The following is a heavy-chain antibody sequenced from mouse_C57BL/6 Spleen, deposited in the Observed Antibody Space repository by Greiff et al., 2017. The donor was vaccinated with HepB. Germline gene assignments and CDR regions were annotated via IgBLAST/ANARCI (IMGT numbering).Heavy chain of an antibody. CDR1: GYTFTDYN. J-gene: IGHJ2*01. D-gene: IGHD2-3*01. Sequence: EVQLQQSGPELVKPGASVKRSCKASGYTFTDYNMHWVKQSHGKSLEWIGYINPNNGGTSYNQKFKGKATLTVNKSSSTAYMELRSLTSEDSAVYYCARPIYDGYYFDYWGQGTTLTVSS. CDR2: INPNNGGT. V-gene: IGHV1-22*01. CDR3: ARPIYDGYYFDY.